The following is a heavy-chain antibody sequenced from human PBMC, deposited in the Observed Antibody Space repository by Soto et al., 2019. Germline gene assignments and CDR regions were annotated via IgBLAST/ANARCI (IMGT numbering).Heavy chain of an antibody. D-gene: IGHD4-17*01. Sequence: SETLSLTCTISGGSTSGYYWTWIRQSPGKGLEWIGNIYIGGGTKYNPSLKSRATISVDTSKNQFSLRLSSVTTADTALYYCARTTAVPNTLRSRYFFDYWGQGTLVTVSS. V-gene: IGHV4-59*01. CDR1: GGSTSGYY. CDR2: IYIGGGT. CDR3: ARTTAVPNTLRSRYFFDY. J-gene: IGHJ4*02.